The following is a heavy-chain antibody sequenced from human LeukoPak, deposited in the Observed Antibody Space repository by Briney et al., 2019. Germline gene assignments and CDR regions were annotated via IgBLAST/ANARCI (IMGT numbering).Heavy chain of an antibody. D-gene: IGHD2-2*01. CDR2: IKSKPDGGTT. V-gene: IGHV3-15*01. CDR1: GFTFSNAW. J-gene: IGHJ4*02. Sequence: GGSLRPSCAASGFTFSNAWMSWVRQAPGKGLEWVGRIKSKPDGGTTDYAAPVKGRFTISRDDSKKTLYLQMDSLQTEDTAVYYCATTLYCSSSGCYRYFDYWGQGTLATVSS. CDR3: ATTLYCSSSGCYRYFDY.